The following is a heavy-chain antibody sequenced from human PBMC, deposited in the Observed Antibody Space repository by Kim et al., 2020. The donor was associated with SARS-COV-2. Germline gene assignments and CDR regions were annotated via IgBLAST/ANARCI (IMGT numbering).Heavy chain of an antibody. J-gene: IGHJ3*02. V-gene: IGHV3-30*18. CDR2: ISYDGSNK. Sequence: GGSLRLSCAASGFTFSSYGMHWVRQAPGKGLEWVAVISYDGSNKYYADSVKGRFTISRDNSKNTLYLQMNSLRAEDTAVYYCAKDRRSDAFDIWGQGTM. CDR3: AKDRRSDAFDI. D-gene: IGHD6-6*01. CDR1: GFTFSSYG.